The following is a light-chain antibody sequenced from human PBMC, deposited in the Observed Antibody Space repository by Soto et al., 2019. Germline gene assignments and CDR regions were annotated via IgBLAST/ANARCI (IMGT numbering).Light chain of an antibody. CDR2: EGT. J-gene: IGLJ3*02. CDR3: CSYAGFSTLV. CDR1: SSDVGTYDL. V-gene: IGLV2-23*01. Sequence: QLVLTQPASVSGSPGQSVTISCTGSSSDVGTYDLVSWYQQHPGKAPKILIYEGTKRPSGVSNRFSGSKSGNTASLTISGLQAEDEADYFCCSYAGFSTLVFGGGTKVTVL.